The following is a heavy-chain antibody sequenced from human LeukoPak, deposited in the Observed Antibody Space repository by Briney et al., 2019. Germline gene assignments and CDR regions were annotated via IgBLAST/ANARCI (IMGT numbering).Heavy chain of an antibody. Sequence: SETLSLTCAVYGGSFSSYYWSWIRQPPGKGLEWIGYIYYSGSTNYNPSLKSRVTISVDTSKNQFSLKLSSVTAADTAVYYCARPSTRGSYRWNAFDIWGQGTMVTVSS. CDR3: ARPSTRGSYRWNAFDI. J-gene: IGHJ3*02. V-gene: IGHV4-59*08. D-gene: IGHD3-16*02. CDR2: IYYSGST. CDR1: GGSFSSYY.